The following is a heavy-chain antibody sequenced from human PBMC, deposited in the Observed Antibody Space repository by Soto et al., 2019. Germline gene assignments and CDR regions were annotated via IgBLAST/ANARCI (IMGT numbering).Heavy chain of an antibody. CDR2: ISGSGRII. CDR1: GFNFSAYF. Sequence: QVQLVESGGGMVKPGGSLRLSCVASGFNFSAYFMNWIRQAPGKGLEWVSAISGSGRIISYAASMKGRFTISRDNTKNALDLQLNSLRAEEKALYYCARVMGVYLCSPDPDYWGQGTGVTVPS. D-gene: IGHD3-16*01. CDR3: ARVMGVYLCSPDPDY. J-gene: IGHJ4*02. V-gene: IGHV3-11*01.